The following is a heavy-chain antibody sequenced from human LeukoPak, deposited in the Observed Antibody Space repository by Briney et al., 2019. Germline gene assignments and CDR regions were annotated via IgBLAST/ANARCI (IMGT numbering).Heavy chain of an antibody. D-gene: IGHD1-26*01. Sequence: GGSLRLSCAASGFTVSSNYMSWVRQAPGEGLEWLSVIYSGGSTDYADSVKGRFTISRDNSKNTLYLQMNSLRAEDTAVYYCARDSRGGSTAAFDIWGQGTMVTVSS. V-gene: IGHV3-66*01. CDR3: ARDSRGGSTAAFDI. CDR2: IYSGGST. CDR1: GFTVSSNY. J-gene: IGHJ3*02.